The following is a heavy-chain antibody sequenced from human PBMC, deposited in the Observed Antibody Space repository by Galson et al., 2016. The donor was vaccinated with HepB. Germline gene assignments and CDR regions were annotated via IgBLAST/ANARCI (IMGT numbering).Heavy chain of an antibody. V-gene: IGHV4-61*01. D-gene: IGHD1/OR15-1a*01. CDR2: VWQNGRT. CDR1: GVSVNSASYY. CDR3: ARYAGVGTTPGRFGF. J-gene: IGHJ4*02. Sequence: SETLSLTCSVSGVSVNSASYYWTWIRQSPGKGLEWVGLVWQNGRTNYNPSLRSRLTISIDRSMNQFSLELNSVTAADTAVYYCARYAGVGTTPGRFGFWGQGTLVTVSS.